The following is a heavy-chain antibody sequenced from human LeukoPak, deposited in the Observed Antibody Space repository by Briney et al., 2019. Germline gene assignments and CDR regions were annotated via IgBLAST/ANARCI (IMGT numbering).Heavy chain of an antibody. D-gene: IGHD3-22*01. J-gene: IGHJ4*02. CDR2: MSGSGGST. CDR1: GFTFSSYA. Sequence: GGSLRLSCAASGFTFSSYAMSWVRQAPGKGLEWVSAMSGSGGSTYYADSVKGRFTISRDNSKNTLYLQMNSLRAEDTAVYYCAKPEVADSSGEDYWGQGTLVTVSS. V-gene: IGHV3-23*01. CDR3: AKPEVADSSGEDY.